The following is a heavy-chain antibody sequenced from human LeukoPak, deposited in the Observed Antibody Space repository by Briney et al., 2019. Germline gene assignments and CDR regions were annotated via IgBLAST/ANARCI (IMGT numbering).Heavy chain of an antibody. J-gene: IGHJ4*02. CDR3: VVRDGGFDH. CDR2: VRPDGIET. Sequence: GGSLRLSCAASGFNFSGYWMMWVRQAPGKELEWVANVRPDGIETHYVDSVEGRFIISRDNAKDSLYLQMNSLRGEDTALYYCVVRDGGFDHWGRGTLVTISS. V-gene: IGHV3-7*01. CDR1: GFNFSGYW. D-gene: IGHD4/OR15-4a*01.